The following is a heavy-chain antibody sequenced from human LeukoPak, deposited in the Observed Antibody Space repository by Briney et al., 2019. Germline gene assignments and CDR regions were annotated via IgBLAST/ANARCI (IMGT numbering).Heavy chain of an antibody. CDR1: GGTFSSYA. Sequence: SVKVSCKASGGTFSSYAISWVRQAPGQGLEWMGGIIPIFGTANYAQKFQGRVTITADESTSTAYMELSSLRSEDTAVYYCARVDYGDYGEFDYWGQGTLVTVSS. D-gene: IGHD4-17*01. CDR3: ARVDYGDYGEFDY. CDR2: IIPIFGTA. V-gene: IGHV1-69*13. J-gene: IGHJ4*02.